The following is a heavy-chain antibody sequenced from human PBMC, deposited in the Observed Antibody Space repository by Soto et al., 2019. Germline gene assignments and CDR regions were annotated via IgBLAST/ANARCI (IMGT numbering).Heavy chain of an antibody. Sequence: EVQLVESGGGLVQPGRPLRLSCAASGFTFDDYAMHWVRQAPGKGLEWVSGISWNSGSIGYADSVKGRFTISRDNAKNALYLQMNSLRAEDTALYYCAKGWSQQLSYMDVWGKGTTVTVSS. CDR1: GFTFDDYA. CDR3: AKGWSQQLSYMDV. J-gene: IGHJ6*03. D-gene: IGHD6-13*01. V-gene: IGHV3-9*01. CDR2: ISWNSGSI.